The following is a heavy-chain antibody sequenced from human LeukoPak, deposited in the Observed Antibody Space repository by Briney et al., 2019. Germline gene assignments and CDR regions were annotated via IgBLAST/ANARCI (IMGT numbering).Heavy chain of an antibody. CDR3: ARVLVSETNYDFWSGYYPDYYYYGMDV. CDR2: IIPILGIA. J-gene: IGHJ6*02. CDR1: GGTFSSYA. D-gene: IGHD3-3*01. Sequence: SMKVSCKASGGTFSSYAISWVRQAPGQGLEWMGRIIPILGIANYAQKFQGRVTITADKSTSTAYMELSSLRSEDTAVYYCARVLVSETNYDFWSGYYPDYYYYGMDVWGQGTTVTVSS. V-gene: IGHV1-69*04.